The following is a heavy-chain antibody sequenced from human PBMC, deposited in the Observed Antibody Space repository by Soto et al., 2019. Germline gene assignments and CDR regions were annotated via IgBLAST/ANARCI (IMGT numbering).Heavy chain of an antibody. V-gene: IGHV4-34*01. D-gene: IGHD6-25*01. J-gene: IGHJ4*02. CDR1: GGSFSGYY. CDR3: AIDTAVTNFDY. CDR2: INHSGST. Sequence: SETLSLTCAVYGGSFSGYYWSWIRQPPGKGLEWIGEINHSGSTNYNPSLKSRVTISVDTSKNQFSLKLSSVTAADTAVYYCAIDTAVTNFDYWCQGTLVTVSS.